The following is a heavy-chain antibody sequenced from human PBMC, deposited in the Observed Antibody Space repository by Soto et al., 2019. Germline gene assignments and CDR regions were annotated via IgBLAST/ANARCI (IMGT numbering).Heavy chain of an antibody. CDR3: AKEIRDRVLGYCSSTSCYQYGMDV. V-gene: IGHV3-30*18. CDR2: ISYDGSNK. Sequence: QSGGALRLTCSDSGFTFSSYGMHWVRQAPGKGLEWVAVISYDGSNKYYADSVKGRFTISRDNSKNTLYLQMNSLRAEDTAVYYCAKEIRDRVLGYCSSTSCYQYGMDVWGQGTTVTVSS. CDR1: GFTFSSYG. D-gene: IGHD2-2*01. J-gene: IGHJ6*02.